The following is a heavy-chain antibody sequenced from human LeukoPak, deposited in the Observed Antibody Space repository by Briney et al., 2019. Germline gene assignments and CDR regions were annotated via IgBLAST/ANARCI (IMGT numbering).Heavy chain of an antibody. Sequence: GSSVKVSCKASGCSFSSYAIRWVRQAAGQGLEWMGGISPIFGTAIYAQKFQGRVTITTHESTSTAYMELSSLRSEDTAVYYCARSPEYSRPSSFDYWGQGTLVTVSS. CDR2: ISPIFGTA. D-gene: IGHD6-6*01. J-gene: IGHJ4*02. CDR1: GCSFSSYA. V-gene: IGHV1-69*05. CDR3: ARSPEYSRPSSFDY.